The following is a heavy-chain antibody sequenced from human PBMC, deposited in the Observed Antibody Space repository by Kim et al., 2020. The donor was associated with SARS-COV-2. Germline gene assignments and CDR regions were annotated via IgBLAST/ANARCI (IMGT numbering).Heavy chain of an antibody. V-gene: IGHV3-11*01. CDR3: ARVRVGAPFDY. Sequence: IYYADSVKGRFTISRDNAKNSLYLQMNSLRAEDTAVYYCARVRVGAPFDYWGQGTLVTVSS. D-gene: IGHD1-26*01. J-gene: IGHJ4*02. CDR2: I.